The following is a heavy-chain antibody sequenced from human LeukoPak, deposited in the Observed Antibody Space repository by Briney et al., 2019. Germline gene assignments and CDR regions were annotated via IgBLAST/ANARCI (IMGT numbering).Heavy chain of an antibody. Sequence: GRSLRLSCAASGFTFSSYGMHWVRQAPGKGLEWVAVIWYDGSNKHYADSVKGRFTISRDNSKNTLYLQMNSLRAEDTAVYYCAKVDVGYKRSSWYVGGVDYWGQGTLVTVSS. CDR2: IWYDGSNK. CDR3: AKVDVGYKRSSWYVGGVDY. D-gene: IGHD6-13*01. V-gene: IGHV3-33*06. CDR1: GFTFSSYG. J-gene: IGHJ4*02.